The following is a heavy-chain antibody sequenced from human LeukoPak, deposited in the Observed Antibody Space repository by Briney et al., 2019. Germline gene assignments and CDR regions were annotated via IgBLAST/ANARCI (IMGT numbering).Heavy chain of an antibody. J-gene: IGHJ6*03. V-gene: IGHV1-2*02. Sequence: ASVKVSCKASGYTFTGYYMHWVRQAPGQGLEWMGWINPNSGGTNYAQKFQGRVTMTRDTSISTAYMELSRLRSDDTAVYYCARGDSSSSHGRYYYYYMDVWGKGTTVTVSS. CDR2: INPNSGGT. CDR1: GYTFTGYY. CDR3: ARGDSSSSHGRYYYYYMDV. D-gene: IGHD6-6*01.